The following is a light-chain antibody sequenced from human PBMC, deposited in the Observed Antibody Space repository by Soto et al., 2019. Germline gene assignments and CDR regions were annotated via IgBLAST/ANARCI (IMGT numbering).Light chain of an antibody. V-gene: IGKV2-28*01. Sequence: DIVMTQSPLSLPVTPGEPASISCRSSQSLLHSNGYNYLDWYLQKPGQSPQLLIYLGSNRASGVPDRFSCSGSGTDFTLKISRVEAEDVGVYYCMQALQTPRTFCGGTKVEIK. J-gene: IGKJ4*01. CDR1: QSLLHSNGYNY. CDR2: LGS. CDR3: MQALQTPRT.